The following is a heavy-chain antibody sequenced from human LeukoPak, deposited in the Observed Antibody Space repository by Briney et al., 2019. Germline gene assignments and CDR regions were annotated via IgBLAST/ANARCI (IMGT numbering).Heavy chain of an antibody. J-gene: IGHJ4*02. Sequence: GGSLRLSCAASGFTFSSYEMNWVRQAPGKGLEWVSYISSSGSTIYYADSVKGRFTISRDNAKNSLYLQMNSLRAEDTAVYYCARVGYSSGSYYCDYWGQGTLVTVSS. CDR1: GFTFSSYE. CDR2: ISSSGSTI. D-gene: IGHD5-18*01. CDR3: ARVGYSSGSYYCDY. V-gene: IGHV3-48*03.